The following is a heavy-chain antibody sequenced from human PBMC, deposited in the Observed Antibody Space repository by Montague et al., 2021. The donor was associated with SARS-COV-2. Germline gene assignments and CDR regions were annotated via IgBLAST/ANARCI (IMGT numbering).Heavy chain of an antibody. D-gene: IGHD3-22*01. CDR3: ARGPRITVIVVVITDIWFDP. Sequence: SETLSLTCAVYGGSFSGYYWSWIRQPPGKGLEWIGEINHSGSTNXNPSLKSRVTISVDTSKNQFSLKLSSVTAADTAVYYCARGPRITVIVVVITDIWFDPWGQGTLVTVSS. V-gene: IGHV4-34*01. CDR2: INHSGST. CDR1: GGSFSGYY. J-gene: IGHJ5*02.